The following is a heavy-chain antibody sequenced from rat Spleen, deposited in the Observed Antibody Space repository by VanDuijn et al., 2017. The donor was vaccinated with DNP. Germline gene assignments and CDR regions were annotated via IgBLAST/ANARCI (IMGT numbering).Heavy chain of an antibody. CDR2: ISTGGGNT. CDR3: ARGTWQLYYWYFDF. J-gene: IGHJ1*01. D-gene: IGHD1-10*01. V-gene: IGHV5S13*01. Sequence: EVQLVESGGGLVQPGRSLKLSCAASGFTFSNYGMAWVRQAPTKGLEWVASISTGGGNTYYRDSVKGRFTISRDNAQNILYLQMDSLRSEDTATYFCARGTWQLYYWYFDFWGPGSMVTVSA. CDR1: GFTFSNYG.